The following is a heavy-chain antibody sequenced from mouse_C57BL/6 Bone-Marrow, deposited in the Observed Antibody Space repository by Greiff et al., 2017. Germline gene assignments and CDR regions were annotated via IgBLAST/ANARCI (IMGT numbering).Heavy chain of an antibody. CDR2: ISDGGGYT. CDR3: SRDPLYYSNYDY. J-gene: IGHJ2*01. CDR1: GFTFSSYA. Sequence: EVKLMESGGGLVKPGGSLKLSCAASGFTFSSYAMSWVRQTPEKRLEWVATISDGGGYTYYPDNVKGRFTISRDNAKNNLYLQMSHLKSEDTAMYYCSRDPLYYSNYDYGGQGTTLTVSS. V-gene: IGHV5-4*01. D-gene: IGHD2-5*01.